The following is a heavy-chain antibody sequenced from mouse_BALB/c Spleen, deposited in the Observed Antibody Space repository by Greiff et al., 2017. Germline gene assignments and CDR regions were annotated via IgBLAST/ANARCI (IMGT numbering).Heavy chain of an antibody. J-gene: IGHJ2*01. D-gene: IGHD1-1*01. CDR3: ARGYGSSSYYFDY. CDR2: IDPANGNT. CDR1: GFNIKDTY. V-gene: IGHV14-3*02. Sequence: VQLKQSGAELVKPGASVKLSCTASGFNIKDTYMHWVKQRPEQGLEWIGRIDPANGNTKYDPKFQGKATITADKSSSTAYMQLKSLTSEDSAVYYCARGYGSSSYYFDYWGQGTTLTVSS.